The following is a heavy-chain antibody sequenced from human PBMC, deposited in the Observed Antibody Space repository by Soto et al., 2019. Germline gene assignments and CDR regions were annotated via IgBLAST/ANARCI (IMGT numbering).Heavy chain of an antibody. CDR3: AGDPDSHYNDSHASSYP. CDR2: IIPIIGII. Sequence: QVQLVQSGAEVKKPGSSVKVSCKAYGGTFSTYTITWVRQAPGQGLEWMGRIIPIIGIINYAQKFQGRVTITADKFTGTAYMELTRLRSDYTAVYYCAGDPDSHYNDSHASSYPWGQGTLVTVSS. J-gene: IGHJ5*02. D-gene: IGHD3-22*01. V-gene: IGHV1-69*08. CDR1: GGTFSTYT.